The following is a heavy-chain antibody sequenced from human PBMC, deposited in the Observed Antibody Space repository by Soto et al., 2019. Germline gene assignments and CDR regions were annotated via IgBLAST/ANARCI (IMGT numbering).Heavy chain of an antibody. CDR2: INLNTGGS. J-gene: IGHJ6*01. D-gene: IGHD6-19*01. Sequence: QVQLVQSGAEVRKPGASVKVSCKASGYTFSDYFIHWVRQAPGHGLKSLGWINLNTGGSVSTQTFRGRVTMTSGTAGSTPFMELSSPRPDDTAVYCCARGALAVDSPAVLCDYSRDAWGQGTTVTVSA. CDR3: ARGALAVDSPAVLCDYSRDA. V-gene: IGHV1-2*02. CDR1: GYTFSDYF.